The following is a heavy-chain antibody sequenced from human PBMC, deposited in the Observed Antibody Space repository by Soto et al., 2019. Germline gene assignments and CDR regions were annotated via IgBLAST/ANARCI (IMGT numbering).Heavy chain of an antibody. Sequence: SETLSLTCAVYGGSFSGYYWSWILQPPGKGLEWIGEINHSGSTNYNPSLKSLVTISVDTSKNQFSLKLSSVTAADTPVYYCARGLNYGGVYYYYGMDVWGQGTTVTVSS. V-gene: IGHV4-34*01. CDR1: GGSFSGYY. CDR3: ARGLNYGGVYYYYGMDV. D-gene: IGHD1-7*01. CDR2: INHSGST. J-gene: IGHJ6*02.